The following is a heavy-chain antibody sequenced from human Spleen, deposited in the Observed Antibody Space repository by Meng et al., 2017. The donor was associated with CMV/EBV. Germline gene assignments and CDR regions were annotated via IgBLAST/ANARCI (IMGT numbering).Heavy chain of an antibody. Sequence: SETLSLTCTVSGYSISSGYYWGWIRQPPGKGLEWIGSIYYSGSTYYNPSLKSRVTISVDTSKNQFSLKLSSVTSADTAVYYCARHTDYDFWSGYPHWFDPWGQGTLVTVSS. CDR2: IYYSGST. J-gene: IGHJ5*02. CDR1: GYSISSGYY. D-gene: IGHD3-3*01. V-gene: IGHV4-38-2*02. CDR3: ARHTDYDFWSGYPHWFDP.